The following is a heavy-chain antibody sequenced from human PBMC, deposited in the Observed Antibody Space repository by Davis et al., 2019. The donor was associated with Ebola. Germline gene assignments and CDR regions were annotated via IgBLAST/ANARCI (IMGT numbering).Heavy chain of an antibody. CDR2: ISSSGSTI. V-gene: IGHV3-48*03. CDR3: AREHSSSPYYYYYGMDV. CDR1: GFTFSSYE. Sequence: GESLKISCAASGFTFSSYEMNWVRQAPGKGLEWVSYISSSGSTIYYADSVKGRFTISRDNAKNSLYLQMNSLRPEDTAVYYCAREHSSSPYYYYYGMDVWGQGTTVTVSS. J-gene: IGHJ6*02. D-gene: IGHD6-13*01.